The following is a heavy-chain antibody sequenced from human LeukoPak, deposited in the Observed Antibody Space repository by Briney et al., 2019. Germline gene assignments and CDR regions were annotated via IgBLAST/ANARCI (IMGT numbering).Heavy chain of an antibody. D-gene: IGHD6-13*01. CDR2: IYYTGST. J-gene: IGHJ4*02. V-gene: IGHV4-59*08. Sequence: PSETLSLTCTASGGSISTYYWSWIRQPPGKGLEWIGYIYYTGSTNSNPPLKSRVTISVDTSKNQFSLNLSSVTAADTAVYYCARGNSSWHFDYWGQGTLVTVSS. CDR1: GGSISTYY. CDR3: ARGNSSWHFDY.